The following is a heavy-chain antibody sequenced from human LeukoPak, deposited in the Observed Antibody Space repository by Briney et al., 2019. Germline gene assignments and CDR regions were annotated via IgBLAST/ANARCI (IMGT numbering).Heavy chain of an antibody. CDR2: IDTSGNT. J-gene: IGHJ4*02. Sequence: SETLSLTCTVPGGSISSYYWSWIRQPAGKGLEWIGRIDTSGNTNYKPSLKSRVTMSVDTSKNQFSLKLSSVTAADTAVYYCARSPRGEDSGYDYWGQGTLVTVSS. CDR3: ARSPRGEDSGYDY. D-gene: IGHD5-12*01. CDR1: GGSISSYY. V-gene: IGHV4-4*07.